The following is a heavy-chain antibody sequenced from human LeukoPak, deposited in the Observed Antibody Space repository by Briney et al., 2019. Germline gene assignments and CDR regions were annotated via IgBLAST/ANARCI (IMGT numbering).Heavy chain of an antibody. CDR3: ARGLYDYVWGSYRLAYFDY. J-gene: IGHJ4*02. V-gene: IGHV4-34*01. Sequence: SETLSLTCAVYGGSFSGYSWSWIRQPPGKGLEWIGEINQSGSTNYNPSLKSRVTISVDTSKNQFSLKLSSVTAADTAVYYCARGLYDYVWGSYRLAYFDYWGQGTLVTVSS. D-gene: IGHD3-16*02. CDR2: INQSGST. CDR1: GGSFSGYS.